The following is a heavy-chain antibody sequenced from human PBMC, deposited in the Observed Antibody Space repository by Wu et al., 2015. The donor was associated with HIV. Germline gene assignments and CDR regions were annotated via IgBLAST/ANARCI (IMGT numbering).Heavy chain of an antibody. CDR2: INPLFGTT. V-gene: IGHV1-69*05. CDR3: ATPRSPGFSSAWPTYFDY. CDR1: GDGFTSYA. D-gene: IGHD6-19*01. Sequence: QAQLVQFGADMKKPGSSVKVTCKASGDGFTSYAVSWVRQAPGQGLEWMGGINPLFGTTKHSQKFQDRLTFTTDESKTTAYMGLSSLTSADTAVYYCATPRSPGFSSAWPTYFDYWGQGTLVTVSS. J-gene: IGHJ4*02.